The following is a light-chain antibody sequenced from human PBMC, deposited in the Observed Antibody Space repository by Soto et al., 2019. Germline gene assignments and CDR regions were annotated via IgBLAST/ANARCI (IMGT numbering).Light chain of an antibody. CDR1: SSNIGEGYD. V-gene: IGLV1-40*01. CDR2: GHT. Sequence: QSVLTHPPSVSWAPGQRVTISFTGSSSNIGEGYDVHWYQQLPGTAPKLIIYGHTNRPSGVPDRFSGSKSGTSASLEITGLKAEDEADYYCQSHDSSISTYVFGTGTKVTVL. CDR3: QSHDSSISTYV. J-gene: IGLJ1*01.